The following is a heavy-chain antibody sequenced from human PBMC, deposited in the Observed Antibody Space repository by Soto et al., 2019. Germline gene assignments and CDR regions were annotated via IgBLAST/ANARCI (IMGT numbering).Heavy chain of an antibody. Sequence: SLRLSCAASGFTFSSYWMSWVRQAPGKGLEWVANIKQDESEKYYADSVKGRFTISRDNSKNTVYLQMNSLRAEDTAVYFCAKAAVKPYYFDSSGLDYWGQGTLVTVSS. J-gene: IGHJ4*02. CDR3: AKAAVKPYYFDSSGLDY. CDR2: IKQDESEK. CDR1: GFTFSSYW. V-gene: IGHV3-7*03. D-gene: IGHD3-22*01.